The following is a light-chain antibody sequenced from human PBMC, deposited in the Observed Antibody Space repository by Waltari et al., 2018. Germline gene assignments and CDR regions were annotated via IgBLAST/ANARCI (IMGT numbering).Light chain of an antibody. Sequence: DIQMTQSPSPLSASVGDTVTVTCRASQTIRKYLNWYQQKPGETPKLLIVSGSTLQSGVPTRFSGSGAWTDFTLTINGLQPEDFATYFCQQTFNSPWTFGQGTKVEVK. CDR3: QQTFNSPWT. CDR1: QTIRKY. J-gene: IGKJ1*01. V-gene: IGKV1-39*01. CDR2: SGS.